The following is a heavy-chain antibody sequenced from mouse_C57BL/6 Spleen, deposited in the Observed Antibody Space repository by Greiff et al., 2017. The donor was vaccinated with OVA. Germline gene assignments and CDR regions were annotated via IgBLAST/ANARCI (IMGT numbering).Heavy chain of an antibody. CDR2: IYPGDGDT. CDR1: GYAFSSSW. CDR3: AREGSTVVAKGYFDV. J-gene: IGHJ1*03. V-gene: IGHV1-82*01. Sequence: QVQLQQSGPELVKPGASVKISCKASGYAFSSSWMNWVKQRPGKGLEWIGRIYPGDGDTNYNGKFKGKATLTADKSSSTAYMQLSSLTSEDSAVYFCAREGSTVVAKGYFDVWGTGTTVTVSS. D-gene: IGHD1-1*01.